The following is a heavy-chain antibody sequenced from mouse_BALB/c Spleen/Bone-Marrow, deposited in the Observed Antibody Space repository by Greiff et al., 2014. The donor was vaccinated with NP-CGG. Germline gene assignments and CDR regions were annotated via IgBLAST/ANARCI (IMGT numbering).Heavy chain of an antibody. J-gene: IGHJ4*01. CDR3: ARGGNYYAIDY. CDR1: GFSFTGYG. Sequence: VQGVESGPGLVAPSQSLSITCTVSGFSFTGYGVNWVRQPPGKGLEWLGMIWGDGSTDYNSALKSRLSISKDNSKSQVFLKMNSLQTDDTARYYCARGGNYYAIDYWGQGTSVTVSS. V-gene: IGHV2-6-7*01. CDR2: IWGDGST. D-gene: IGHD2-1*01.